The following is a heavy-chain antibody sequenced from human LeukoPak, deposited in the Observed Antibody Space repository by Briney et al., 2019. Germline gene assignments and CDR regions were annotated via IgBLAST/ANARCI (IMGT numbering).Heavy chain of an antibody. D-gene: IGHD5-12*01. CDR2: IYYSGST. CDR3: ARSRGYSGYAYDAFDL. J-gene: IGHJ3*01. Sequence: SETLSLTCTVSGGSISSYYWSWIRQPPGKGLEWIGYIYYSGSTNYNPSLKSRVTISVDTSKNQFSLKLSSVTAAGTAVYYCARSRGYSGYAYDAFDLWGQGTMVTVSS. CDR1: GGSISSYY. V-gene: IGHV4-59*01.